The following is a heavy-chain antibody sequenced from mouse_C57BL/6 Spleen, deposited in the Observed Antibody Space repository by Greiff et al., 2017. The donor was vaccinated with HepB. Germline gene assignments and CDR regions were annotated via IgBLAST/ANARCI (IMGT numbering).Heavy chain of an antibody. D-gene: IGHD1-1*01. CDR1: GYSITSGYY. CDR3: ARGDGSSYGYDAMDD. CDR2: ISYDGSN. Sequence: DVKLQESGPGLVKPSQSLSLTCSVTGYSITSGYYWNWLRQFPGNKLEWMGYISYDGSNNYNPSLKNRISISRDTSKNQFFLKLNSVTTEDTATYYGARGDGSSYGYDAMDDWGKGTSVTVSS. J-gene: IGHJ4*01. V-gene: IGHV3-6*01.